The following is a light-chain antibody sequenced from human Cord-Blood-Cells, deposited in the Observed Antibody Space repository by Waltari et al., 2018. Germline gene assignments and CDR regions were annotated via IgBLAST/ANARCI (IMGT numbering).Light chain of an antibody. J-gene: IGLJ3*02. CDR1: SSDVGSYNL. CDR3: CSYAGSWV. CDR2: EGS. Sequence: QSALTQSASVSGSPGQSITISCTGTSSDVGSYNLVSWYQQHPGKAPKLMIYEGSKRPSGVSNRFSGSKSGNTASLTSSGLQAEDEADYYCCSYAGSWVFGGGTKLTVL. V-gene: IGLV2-23*01.